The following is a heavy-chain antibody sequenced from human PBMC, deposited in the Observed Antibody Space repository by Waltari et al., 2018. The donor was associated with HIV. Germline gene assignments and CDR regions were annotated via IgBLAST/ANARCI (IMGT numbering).Heavy chain of an antibody. J-gene: IGHJ6*02. Sequence: QVQLVQSGAEVKKPGASVKVSCKASGYTFTGYYMHWVRQAPGQGLEWMGLINPNSGGTNYAQKLQGRVTMTRDTSISTAYMELSGLRSDDTAVYYCARAQYYYDSSGYYYGDYGMDVWGQGTTVTVSS. CDR3: ARAQYYYDSSGYYYGDYGMDV. CDR2: INPNSGGT. D-gene: IGHD3-22*01. V-gene: IGHV1-2*02. CDR1: GYTFTGYY.